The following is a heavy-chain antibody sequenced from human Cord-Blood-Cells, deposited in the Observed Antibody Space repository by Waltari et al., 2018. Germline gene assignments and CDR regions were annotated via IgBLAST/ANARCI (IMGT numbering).Heavy chain of an antibody. CDR3: SSINDYYFDY. Sequence: QVHLVQSGAAWKKPGSSAKGSCKASRGNFRSFPINWVRQAPGQGLEWMGGIIPIFGTANYAQKFQGRVTITADESTSTAYMELSSLRSEDTAVYYCSSINDYYFDYWGQGTLVTVSS. V-gene: IGHV1-69*01. D-gene: IGHD2-21*02. J-gene: IGHJ4*02. CDR2: IIPIFGTA. CDR1: RGNFRSFP.